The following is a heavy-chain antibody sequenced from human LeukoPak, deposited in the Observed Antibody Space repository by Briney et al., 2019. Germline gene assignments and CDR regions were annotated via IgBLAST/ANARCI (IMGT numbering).Heavy chain of an antibody. CDR1: GYTFTGYY. D-gene: IGHD2-15*01. CDR2: INPNSGGT. Sequence: ASVKVSCKASGYTFTGYYMHWVRQAPGQGLEWMGWINPNSGGTNYAQKFQGRVTMTRDTSISTAYMELSRLRSDDTAVYYCTRALVVVVAAKQPFGYWGQGTLVTVSS. CDR3: TRALVVVVAAKQPFGY. J-gene: IGHJ4*02. V-gene: IGHV1-2*02.